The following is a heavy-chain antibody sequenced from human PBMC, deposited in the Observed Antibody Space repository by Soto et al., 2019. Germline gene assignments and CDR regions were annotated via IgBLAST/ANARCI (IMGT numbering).Heavy chain of an antibody. D-gene: IGHD4-17*01. CDR2: IYWDDDK. CDR1: GFSFSTSAVG. Sequence: QITLKESGPTLVKPTQTLTLTCTFSGFSFSTSAVGVGWIRQPPGKALEWLAIIYWDDDKRYSPSLKSRLTLTKHTSKTQVVLTMTNMDPVDTATYYWAHSSGTGDYLEDDAFDIWGQGTMVTVSS. V-gene: IGHV2-5*02. CDR3: AHSSGTGDYLEDDAFDI. J-gene: IGHJ3*02.